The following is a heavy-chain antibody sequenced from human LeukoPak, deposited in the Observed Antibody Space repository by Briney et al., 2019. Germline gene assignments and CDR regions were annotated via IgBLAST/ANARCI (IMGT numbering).Heavy chain of an antibody. D-gene: IGHD6-19*01. CDR1: GFTFSTFA. CDR3: ARVAGWHWFDP. Sequence: GGSLRLSCAASGFTFSTFAMTWVRQAPGRGLEWVSSIRPSGDNTYYGDSVKGRFTISRDNSKNTVYLQMNNMRVDDTAVYYCARVAGWHWFDPWGQGTLVTVSS. J-gene: IGHJ5*02. V-gene: IGHV3-23*01. CDR2: IRPSGDNT.